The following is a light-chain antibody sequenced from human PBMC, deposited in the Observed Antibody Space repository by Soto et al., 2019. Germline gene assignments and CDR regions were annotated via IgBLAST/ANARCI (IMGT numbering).Light chain of an antibody. J-gene: IGKJ1*01. CDR2: GAS. CDR1: QSVSSY. V-gene: IGKV3-20*01. Sequence: EIVLTHSPANLSLSPSQRSTILVGASQSVSSYLAWYQQKPGQAPRLLIHGASNRATGIPDRFSGSGSGTDFTLTISRLEPEDFAVYYCQHYGSSPETFGQGTKVDI. CDR3: QHYGSSPET.